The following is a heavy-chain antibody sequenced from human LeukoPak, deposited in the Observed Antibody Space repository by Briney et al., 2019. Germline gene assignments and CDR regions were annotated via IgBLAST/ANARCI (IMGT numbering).Heavy chain of an antibody. Sequence: ASVKVSCKASGYTFTGYYIHWVRQAPGQGLEWLGWINPNAGDTKYAQKFQGGVTVTRDTSISTAYMELSRLRSDDTAVYYCVTSSAVGGAQRAFDYWGQGTLVTVSS. CDR3: VTSSAVGGAQRAFDY. CDR2: INPNAGDT. CDR1: GYTFTGYY. J-gene: IGHJ4*02. V-gene: IGHV1-2*02. D-gene: IGHD3-10*01.